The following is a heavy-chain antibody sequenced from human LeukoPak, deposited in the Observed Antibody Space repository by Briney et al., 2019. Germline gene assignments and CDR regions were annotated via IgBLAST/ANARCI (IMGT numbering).Heavy chain of an antibody. V-gene: IGHV5-51*01. CDR3: ARLQSSYSSNPFDF. Sequence: GESLKISCKGFGYSFTSFWIGWVRQMSGKGLEWMGIIYPGDSDTRYSPSFQGQVTISADKSISTAYLQWSSLKASDTAMYYCARLQSSYSSNPFDFWGQGTPVTVSS. D-gene: IGHD2-2*01. J-gene: IGHJ4*02. CDR2: IYPGDSDT. CDR1: GYSFTSFW.